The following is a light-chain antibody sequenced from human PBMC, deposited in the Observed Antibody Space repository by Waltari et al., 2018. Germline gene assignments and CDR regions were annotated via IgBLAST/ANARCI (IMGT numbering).Light chain of an antibody. V-gene: IGKV4-1*01. J-gene: IGKJ4*01. Sequence: DIVMTQSPDSLAVSLGERATISCKSSQSLFHTSYKKNYLSWYQQKPGQPPKILIYWPSSRESGVPDRFSGRGSGTDFTLTISSLQAEDVAVYYCLQYRNFPLTFGGGTKVEIK. CDR1: QSLFHTSYKKNY. CDR3: LQYRNFPLT. CDR2: WPS.